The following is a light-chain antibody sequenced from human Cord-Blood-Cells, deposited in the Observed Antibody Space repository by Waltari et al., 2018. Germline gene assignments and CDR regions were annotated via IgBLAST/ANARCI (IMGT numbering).Light chain of an antibody. Sequence: QPALPQPASVSGSPGQSIPISCPGTSSGVGGYNYVSWYQQPPGKAPKLMIYDVSNRPSGVSNRFSGSKSGNTAALTISGLQAEDEADYYCSSYTSSSTVVFGGGTKLTVL. CDR2: DVS. CDR3: SSYTSSSTVV. CDR1: SSGVGGYNY. V-gene: IGLV2-14*01. J-gene: IGLJ2*01.